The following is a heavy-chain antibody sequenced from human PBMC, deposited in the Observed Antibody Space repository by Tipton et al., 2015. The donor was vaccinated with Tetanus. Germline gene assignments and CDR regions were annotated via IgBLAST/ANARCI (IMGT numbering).Heavy chain of an antibody. Sequence: SGFTFNSYAMHWVRHIPGKGLEWVAVITFDGNTKYYADSVKGRFTLSRDNSQSTLYLQMNSLKVEDTAVYYCAREDGGPTLDYFDSWGQGALVIVSS. CDR1: GFTFNSYA. D-gene: IGHD3-16*01. CDR3: AREDGGPTLDYFDS. V-gene: IGHV3-30-3*01. CDR2: ITFDGNTK. J-gene: IGHJ4*02.